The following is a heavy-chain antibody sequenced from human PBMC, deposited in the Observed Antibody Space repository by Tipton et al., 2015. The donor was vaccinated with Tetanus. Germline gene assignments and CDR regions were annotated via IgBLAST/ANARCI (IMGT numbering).Heavy chain of an antibody. CDR3: ARDQLTTLWDDASDV. CDR1: GYTFTKHG. D-gene: IGHD4-11*01. Sequence: QLVQSGSDLKKPGASVKVSCKASGYTFTKHGINWVRQAPGQGLEWMGWINTNTGNPTYAQAFTGRFVFSLDTSVNTAYLQIKSLKPEDTVMYYCARDQLTTLWDDASDVWGQGTMLTVFS. J-gene: IGHJ3*01. CDR2: INTNTGNP. V-gene: IGHV7-4-1*02.